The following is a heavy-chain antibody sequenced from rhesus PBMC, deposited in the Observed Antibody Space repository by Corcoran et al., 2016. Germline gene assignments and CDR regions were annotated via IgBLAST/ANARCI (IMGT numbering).Heavy chain of an antibody. Sequence: QVTLKESGPALVKPTQTLTLTCTFSGFSLTTSGMGVGWLRLPPGKALEWLALIYWDDDKRYSTSLKSWLTISKETSKNQVVLTMTNMDPMDTATYYCARVLVGTTLDYWGQGVLVTVSS. CDR3: ARVLVGTTLDY. V-gene: IGHV2-152*01. CDR1: GFSLTTSGMG. CDR2: IYWDDDK. J-gene: IGHJ4*01. D-gene: IGHD1-44*01.